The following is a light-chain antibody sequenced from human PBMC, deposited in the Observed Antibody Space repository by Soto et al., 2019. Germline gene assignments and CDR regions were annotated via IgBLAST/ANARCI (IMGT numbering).Light chain of an antibody. CDR3: QQYNNWPPIT. Sequence: EIVMTQSPATLSVSPGERATLSCRASQSVSGNLAWYQQKPGQAPRLLIYAASTRATGIPAMFSGSGSVTEFTLTISSLQSEDFAVYYCQQYNNWPPITFGPGTKVDIK. V-gene: IGKV3-15*01. J-gene: IGKJ3*01. CDR1: QSVSGN. CDR2: AAS.